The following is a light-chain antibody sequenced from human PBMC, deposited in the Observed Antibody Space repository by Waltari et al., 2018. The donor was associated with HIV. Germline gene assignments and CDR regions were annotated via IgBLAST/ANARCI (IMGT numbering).Light chain of an antibody. V-gene: IGKV1-39*01. J-gene: IGKJ4*01. CDR3: QQSFSIPLT. Sequence: DIQMTQSPFSLSASVGDRVTITCRASQSIRSYLNWYQQKPGKAPKLLIYGTTSLQSGVPSRFSGSGFGTDFTLTVSSLQPEDSATYYCQQSFSIPLTFGGGTKVEIK. CDR2: GTT. CDR1: QSIRSY.